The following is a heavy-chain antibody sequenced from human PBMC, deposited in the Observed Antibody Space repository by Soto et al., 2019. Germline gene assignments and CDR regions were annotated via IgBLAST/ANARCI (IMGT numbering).Heavy chain of an antibody. V-gene: IGHV4-31*03. CDR3: VSEPRFLIWFRELQY. J-gene: IGHJ4*02. CDR1: GGSIGSPNFY. D-gene: IGHD3-10*01. Sequence: QVQLQESGPGLVKPSQTLSLTCRVSGGSIGSPNFYWSWIRQHPGKGLEWLGYVYYNGTTYYNPNLKCRVSVLVDTSKNQFSLKLSSVSAAHTAVYFCVSEPRFLIWFRELQYWGRGTLVSVSS. CDR2: VYYNGTT.